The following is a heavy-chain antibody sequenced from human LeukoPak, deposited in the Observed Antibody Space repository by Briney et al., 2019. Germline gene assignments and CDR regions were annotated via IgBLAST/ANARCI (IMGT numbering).Heavy chain of an antibody. J-gene: IGHJ6*02. Sequence: SETLSLTCAVYGGSFSGYYWSWIRQPPGKGLEWIGYIYYSGSTYYNPSLKSRVTISVDTSKNQFSLKLSSVTAADTAVYYCSSVAATSYYYYGMDVWGQGTTVTVSS. D-gene: IGHD2-15*01. CDR2: IYYSGST. CDR1: GGSFSGYY. V-gene: IGHV4-59*06. CDR3: SSVAATSYYYYGMDV.